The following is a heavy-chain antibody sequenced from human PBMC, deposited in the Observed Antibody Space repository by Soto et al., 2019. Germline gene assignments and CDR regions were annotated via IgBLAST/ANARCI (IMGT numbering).Heavy chain of an antibody. J-gene: IGHJ6*02. CDR3: ARGYCTNGVCWGGYYGMDV. CDR2: IGTAGDT. Sequence: EVQLVESGGGLVQPGGSLRLSCAASGFTFSSYDMHWVRQATGKGLEWVSAIGTAGDTYYPGSVKGRFTISRENAKNSLYLQINSLRAGDTAVYYCARGYCTNGVCWGGYYGMDVWGQGTTVTVSS. V-gene: IGHV3-13*01. CDR1: GFTFSSYD. D-gene: IGHD2-8*01.